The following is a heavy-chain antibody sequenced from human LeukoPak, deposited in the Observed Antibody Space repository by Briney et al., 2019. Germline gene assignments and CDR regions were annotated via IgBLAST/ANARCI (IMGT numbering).Heavy chain of an antibody. CDR2: MHYSGST. CDR1: GGSISSGDYY. Sequence: SQTLSLTCTVSGGSISSGDYYWSWIRQPPGKGLEWIAYMHYSGSTYYNPSLKSRVTMSADTSKNQLSLKLSSVTAADTAVYYCARPYYYDSRIDPWGQGILVTVSS. V-gene: IGHV4-30-4*01. D-gene: IGHD3-22*01. CDR3: ARPYYYDSRIDP. J-gene: IGHJ5*02.